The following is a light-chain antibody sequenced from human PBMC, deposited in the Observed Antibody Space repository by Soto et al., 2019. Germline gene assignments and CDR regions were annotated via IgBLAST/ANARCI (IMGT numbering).Light chain of an antibody. CDR1: QSIANS. CDR2: GAS. V-gene: IGKV3-20*01. CDR3: QQYGGSPRT. Sequence: EIVLTQSPGTLSLSPGERASLSCRASQSIANSLAWYQQKPGQAPRLLIFGASNRATGIPDRFSGSGSVTDFTLTISRLEPEDFAVYHCQQYGGSPRTFGQGTKVDIK. J-gene: IGKJ1*01.